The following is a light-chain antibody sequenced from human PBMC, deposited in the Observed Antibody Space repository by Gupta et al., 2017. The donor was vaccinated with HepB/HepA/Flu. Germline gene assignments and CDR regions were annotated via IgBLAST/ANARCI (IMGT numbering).Light chain of an antibody. CDR2: GAS. CDR1: QSVSSSY. J-gene: IGKJ1*01. CDR3: QQDGSSPWT. V-gene: IGKV3-20*01. Sequence: EIVLTQSPGTLSLSPGERATLSCRASQSVSSSYLAWYQQKPGQAPRLLIYGASIRATGIPDRFSGSGSGTDFPLTISRLEPEDFAVYYCQQDGSSPWTFGQGTKVEIK.